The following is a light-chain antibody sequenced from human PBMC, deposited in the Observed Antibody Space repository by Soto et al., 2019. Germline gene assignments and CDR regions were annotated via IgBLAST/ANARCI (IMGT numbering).Light chain of an antibody. V-gene: IGLV2-11*01. CDR1: SSDVGGYNY. J-gene: IGLJ3*02. Sequence: QSVLTQPPSVSGSPGQSVTISCTGTSSDVGGYNYVSWYQQHPGKAPKLMIYDVSNRPSGVPDRFSGSKSGNTASLTISGLQAEDEADYYCSSYAGSNTWVFGGGTKLTVL. CDR3: SSYAGSNTWV. CDR2: DVS.